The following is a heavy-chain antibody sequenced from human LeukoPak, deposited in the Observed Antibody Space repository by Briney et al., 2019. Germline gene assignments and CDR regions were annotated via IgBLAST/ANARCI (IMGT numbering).Heavy chain of an antibody. CDR2: IRSKANSYAT. J-gene: IGHJ4*02. Sequence: GGSLKLSCAASGFTFSGSAMHWVRQASGKGLEWVGRIRSKANSYATAYAASVNGRFTISRDDSKSTAYLQMNSLKTEVTAVYYCTRLGAHYYGSGSAFFYFDYWGQGTLVTVSS. D-gene: IGHD3-10*01. CDR3: TRLGAHYYGSGSAFFYFDY. CDR1: GFTFSGSA. V-gene: IGHV3-73*01.